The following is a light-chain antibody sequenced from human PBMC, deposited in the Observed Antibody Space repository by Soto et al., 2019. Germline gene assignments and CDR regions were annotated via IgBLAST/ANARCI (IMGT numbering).Light chain of an antibody. Sequence: EIVLTQSPATLSSFPGDRVTLSCRASQSVSSRYLAWYQQKPGQAPRLLIYGAFNRATGIPARFSGSGSGTDFTLTISSLEPEDSAVYYCQQRNVWPPVTFGQGTRLEIK. CDR3: QQRNVWPPVT. J-gene: IGKJ5*01. CDR2: GAF. V-gene: IGKV3-11*01. CDR1: QSVSSRY.